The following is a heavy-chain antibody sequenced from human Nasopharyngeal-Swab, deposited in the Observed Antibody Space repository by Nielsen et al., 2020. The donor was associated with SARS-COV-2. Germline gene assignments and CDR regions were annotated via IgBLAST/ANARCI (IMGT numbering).Heavy chain of an antibody. V-gene: IGHV4-31*02. CDR2: IYYSGST. CDR3: ARAQRGTVTIYYYYGMDV. J-gene: IGHJ6*02. Sequence: WIRQPPGKGLEWIGYIYYSGSTYYNPSLKSRVTISVDTSKNQFSLKPSSVTAADTAVYYCARAQRGTVTIYYYYGMDVWGQGTTVTVSS. D-gene: IGHD4-17*01.